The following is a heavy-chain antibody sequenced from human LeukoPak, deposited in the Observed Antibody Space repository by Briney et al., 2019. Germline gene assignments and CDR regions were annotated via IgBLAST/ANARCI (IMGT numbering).Heavy chain of an antibody. D-gene: IGHD1/OR15-1a*01. CDR1: GYTLTDYY. J-gene: IGHJ3*01. CDR3: ARKFRTTTWSIDAFDL. V-gene: IGHV1-2*02. CDR2: INPTSAAT. Sequence: GSVGASCEASGYTLTDYYMHWGRRAPGQGLEWGGGINPTSAATNYAQKYQGRVTMTRDTCNNTSYMEPRRLRSDDTAVYYCARKFRTTTWSIDAFDLWGQGTMVTVSS.